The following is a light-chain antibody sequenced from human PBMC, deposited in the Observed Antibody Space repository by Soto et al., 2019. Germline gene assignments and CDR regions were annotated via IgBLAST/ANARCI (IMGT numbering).Light chain of an antibody. CDR2: EVN. CDR1: CSDIGSYDL. J-gene: IGLJ2*01. CDR3: CSYATTTL. V-gene: IGLV2-23*02. Sequence: QSALTQPASVSGSPGQSITISCTGTCSDIGSYDLVSWYQQHPGNAPRLIIYEVNKRPSGVSNRFSGSKSGNTASLTVSGLQAEDGAEYYCCSYATTTLFGGGTKLTVL.